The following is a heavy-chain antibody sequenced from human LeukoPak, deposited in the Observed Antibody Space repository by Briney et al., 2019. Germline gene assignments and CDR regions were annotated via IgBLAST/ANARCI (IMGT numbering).Heavy chain of an antibody. V-gene: IGHV3-33*01. D-gene: IGHD6-13*01. CDR2: IWYDGSNK. Sequence: RRSLRLSCAASGLIFSSYGMHWVRQAPGKGLEWVAVIWYDGSNKYYADSVKGRFTISRDNSKNTLYLQMNSLRAEDTAVYYCARDGTFSPSSSSPDYWGQGTLVTVSS. CDR1: GLIFSSYG. J-gene: IGHJ4*02. CDR3: ARDGTFSPSSSSPDY.